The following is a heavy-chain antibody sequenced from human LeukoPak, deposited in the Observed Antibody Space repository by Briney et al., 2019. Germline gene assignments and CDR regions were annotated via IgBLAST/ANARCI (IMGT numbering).Heavy chain of an antibody. J-gene: IGHJ4*02. CDR3: AKGEWFGEPWDY. CDR1: GFTFSSYA. V-gene: IGHV3-23*01. CDR2: SGSGGST. D-gene: IGHD3-10*01. Sequence: GGSLRLSCAASGFTFSSYAMSWVRQAPGKGLEWVSVSGSGGSTYYADSVKGWFTISRDNSKNTLYLQMNSLRAEDTAVYYCAKGEWFGEPWDYWGQGTLVTVSS.